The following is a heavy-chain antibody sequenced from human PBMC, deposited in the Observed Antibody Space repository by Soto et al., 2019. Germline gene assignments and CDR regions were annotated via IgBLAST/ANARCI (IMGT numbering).Heavy chain of an antibody. V-gene: IGHV4-30-2*01. CDR3: ARAPGYCSSTSCYQYFDY. J-gene: IGHJ4*02. D-gene: IGHD2-2*01. Sequence: SETLSLTCAVSGGSISSGGYSWSWIRQPPGKGLEWIGYIYHSGSTYYNPSLKSRVTISVDRSKNQFSLKLSSVTAADTAVYYCARAPGYCSSTSCYQYFDYLGQGTLVTVSS. CDR1: GGSISSGGYS. CDR2: IYHSGST.